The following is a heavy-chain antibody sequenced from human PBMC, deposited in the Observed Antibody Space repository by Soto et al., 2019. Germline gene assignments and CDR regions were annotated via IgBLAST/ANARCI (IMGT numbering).Heavy chain of an antibody. Sequence: GESLKISCKGSGYSSTSYWISWVRQMPGKGLEWMGRIDPSDFYTNYSPSFQGHVTISADKSISTAYLQWSSLKASDTAMYYCARLIDRAELWDVWGQGTTVTVSS. CDR3: ARLIDRAELWDV. V-gene: IGHV5-10-1*01. D-gene: IGHD1-1*01. CDR1: GYSSTSYW. CDR2: IDPSDFYT. J-gene: IGHJ6*02.